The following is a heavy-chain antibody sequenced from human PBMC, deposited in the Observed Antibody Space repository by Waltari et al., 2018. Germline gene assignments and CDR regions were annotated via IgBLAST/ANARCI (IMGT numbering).Heavy chain of an antibody. J-gene: IGHJ5*02. CDR2: IHWSGGST. V-gene: IGHV3-20*01. CDR1: GFTFDKYG. Sequence: EVQLVESGGGVVRPGGSLRLSCAASGFTFDKYGMSWFRQVPGRGLEWGSHIHWSGGSTGYAESVKGRVTISRDNAKQSLYLEMNSLRVEDTALYHCTRDRHDFWSGPNWFDPWGQGTLVTVSS. D-gene: IGHD3-3*01. CDR3: TRDRHDFWSGPNWFDP.